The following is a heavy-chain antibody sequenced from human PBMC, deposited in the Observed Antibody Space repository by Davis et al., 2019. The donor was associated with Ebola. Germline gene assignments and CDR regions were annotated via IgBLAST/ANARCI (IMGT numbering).Heavy chain of an antibody. V-gene: IGHV1-18*01. CDR3: VRDFWSYFTDY. J-gene: IGHJ4*02. D-gene: IGHD3-10*01. Sequence: ASVKVSCKASGYTFNTYGITWVRQAPGQGLEWMGWINTYDGNTKYAQSLQDRVSMTTDPSTSTAYMELRSLTSDDTAIYYCVRDFWSYFTDYWGQGTLVTVSS. CDR2: INTYDGNT. CDR1: GYTFNTYG.